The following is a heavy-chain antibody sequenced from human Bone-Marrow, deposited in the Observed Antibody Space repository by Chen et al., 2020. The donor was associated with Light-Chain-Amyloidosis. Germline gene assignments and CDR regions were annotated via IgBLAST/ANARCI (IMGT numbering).Heavy chain of an antibody. J-gene: IGHJ4*02. Sequence: EVQLKQPGPEVKKPGESLKISCKGSGYTFPNYWIGWVRQMPGKGLEWMGVIYPDDSDARYSPSFEGQVTISADKSITTAYLQWRSLKASDTAMYYCARRRDGYNFDYWGQGTLVTVSS. CDR1: GYTFPNYW. V-gene: IGHV5-51*01. CDR2: IYPDDSDA. CDR3: ARRRDGYNFDY. D-gene: IGHD5-12*01.